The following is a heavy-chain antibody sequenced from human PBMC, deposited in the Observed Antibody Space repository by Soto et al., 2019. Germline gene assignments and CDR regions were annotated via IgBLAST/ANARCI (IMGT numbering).Heavy chain of an antibody. CDR2: ISWNSGSI. D-gene: IGHD6-13*01. CDR1: GFTFDDYA. V-gene: IGHV3-9*01. CDR3: AKAKYSSSKPTWFDP. J-gene: IGHJ5*02. Sequence: LRLSCAASGFTFDDYAMHWVRQAPVKGLEWVSGISWNSGSIGYADSVKGRFTISRDNAKNSLYLQMNSLRAEDTALYYCAKAKYSSSKPTWFDPWGQGTLVTVSS.